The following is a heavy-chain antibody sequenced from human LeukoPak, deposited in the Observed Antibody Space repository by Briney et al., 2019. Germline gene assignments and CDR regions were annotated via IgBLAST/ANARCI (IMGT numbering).Heavy chain of an antibody. V-gene: IGHV4-59*12. CDR2: IYYSGST. J-gene: IGHJ4*02. CDR1: GGSINSYY. CDR3: ARTTGYDGDY. D-gene: IGHD3-9*01. Sequence: KPSETLSLTCTVSGGSINSYYWSWIRQPPGKGLEWIGYIYYSGSTNYNPSLKSRVTISVDTSKNQFSLKLSSVTAADTAVYYCARTTGYDGDYWGQGTLVTVSS.